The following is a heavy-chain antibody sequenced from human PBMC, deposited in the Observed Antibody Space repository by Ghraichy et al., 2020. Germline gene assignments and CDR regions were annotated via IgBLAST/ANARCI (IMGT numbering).Heavy chain of an antibody. CDR3: AREGLAMTYAY. Sequence: SETLSLTCTVSGGSISSSNHYWGWIRQPPGKGLEWIGTIYYSGSTYYSASLKSRVTISVDTSKNQFSLKLRSVTAADTAVYYCAREGLAMTYAYWGQGTLVTVSS. D-gene: IGHD2-2*01. CDR1: GGSISSSNHY. CDR2: IYYSGST. V-gene: IGHV4-39*02. J-gene: IGHJ4*02.